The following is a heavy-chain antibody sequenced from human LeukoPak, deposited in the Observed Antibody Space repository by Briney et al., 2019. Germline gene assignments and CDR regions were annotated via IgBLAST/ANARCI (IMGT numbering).Heavy chain of an antibody. CDR3: AKARGSYYEVFDY. J-gene: IGHJ4*02. V-gene: IGHV3-30*02. Sequence: GGSLRLSCAASGFTFSSYGMHWVRQAPGKGLEWVAFIRYDGSNKYYADSVKGRFTISRDNSKNTLYLQMNSLRAEDTAVYYCAKARGSYYEVFDYWGQGTLVTVSS. D-gene: IGHD1-26*01. CDR2: IRYDGSNK. CDR1: GFTFSSYG.